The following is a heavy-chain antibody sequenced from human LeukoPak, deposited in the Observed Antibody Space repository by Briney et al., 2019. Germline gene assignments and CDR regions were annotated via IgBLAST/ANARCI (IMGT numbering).Heavy chain of an antibody. Sequence: SETLSLTCAVYGGSFSGYYWSWIRQPPGKGLEWIGEINHSGSTNYNPSLKSRATISVDTSKNQFSLKLSSATAADTAVYYCARGGDFQPYYYYYGMDVWGQGTTVTVSS. V-gene: IGHV4-34*01. CDR3: ARGGDFQPYYYYYGMDV. CDR2: INHSGST. J-gene: IGHJ6*02. D-gene: IGHD4-17*01. CDR1: GGSFSGYY.